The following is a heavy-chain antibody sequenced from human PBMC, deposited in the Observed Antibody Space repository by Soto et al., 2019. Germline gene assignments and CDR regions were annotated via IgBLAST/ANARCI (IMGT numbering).Heavy chain of an antibody. V-gene: IGHV4-39*01. J-gene: IGHJ6*04. CDR2: IYHSGST. D-gene: IGHD6-19*01. CDR1: AGSISSSPYY. CDR3: ARGRGWSMHYYYYYYGTDV. Sequence: PSETLSLTCTVSAGSISSSPYYWGWIRQPPGKGLEWIGNIYHSGSTYYNPSLKSRVTISVDTPKNQFSLKLRSVTAADTAMYYCARGRGWSMHYYYYYYGTDVWGKETTVTVAS.